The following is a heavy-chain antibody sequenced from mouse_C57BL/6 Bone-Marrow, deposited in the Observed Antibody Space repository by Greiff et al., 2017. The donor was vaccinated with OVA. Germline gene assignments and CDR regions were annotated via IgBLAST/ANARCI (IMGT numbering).Heavy chain of an antibody. D-gene: IGHD2-3*01. J-gene: IGHJ1*03. CDR2: ISNGGGST. V-gene: IGHV5-12*01. CDR3: ARHDGYYVADWYFDV. CDR1: GFTFSDYY. Sequence: EVKLVESGGGLVQPGGSLKLSCAASGFTFSDYYMYWVRQTPEKRLEWVAYISNGGGSTYYPDTVKGRFTISRDNAKNTLYLQMSRLKSEDTAMYYCARHDGYYVADWYFDVWGTGTTVTVSS.